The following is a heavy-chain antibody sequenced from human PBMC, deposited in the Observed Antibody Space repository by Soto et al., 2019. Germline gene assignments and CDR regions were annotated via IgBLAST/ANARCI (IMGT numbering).Heavy chain of an antibody. CDR2: IWYDGSNK. J-gene: IGHJ4*02. CDR3: ANKRVTPSPDTGNYFES. CDR1: GFTFSSCG. V-gene: IGHV3-33*08. D-gene: IGHD5-18*01. Sequence: QVQLVESGGGVVQPGRSLRLSCAASGFTFSSCGMHWVRQAPGKGLEWVALIWYDGSNKYYADSVKGRFTISRDNSKNTLYLLMDSLRAEDTSVYYCANKRVTPSPDTGNYFESWGEGTLVTVSS.